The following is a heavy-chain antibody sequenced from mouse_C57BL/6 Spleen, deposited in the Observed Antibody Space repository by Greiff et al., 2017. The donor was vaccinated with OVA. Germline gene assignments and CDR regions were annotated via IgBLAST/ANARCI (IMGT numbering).Heavy chain of an antibody. CDR3: ARSSYGSSYGYFDV. Sequence: QVQLQQSGPELVKPGASVKISCKASGYAFSSSWMNWLKQRPGKGLEWIGRIYPGDGDTNYNGKFKGKATLTADKASSTAYMQLSSLTSEDSAVYFCARSSYGSSYGYFDVWGTGTTVTVSS. J-gene: IGHJ1*03. CDR1: GYAFSSSW. D-gene: IGHD1-1*01. CDR2: IYPGDGDT. V-gene: IGHV1-82*01.